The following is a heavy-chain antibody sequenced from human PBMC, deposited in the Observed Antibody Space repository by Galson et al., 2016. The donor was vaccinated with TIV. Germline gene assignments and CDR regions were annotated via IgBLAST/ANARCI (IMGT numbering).Heavy chain of an antibody. CDR3: ATVAWFPGLSLDS. CDR1: GYSLTEVV. V-gene: IGHV1-24*01. J-gene: IGHJ4*02. D-gene: IGHD3-22*01. Sequence: SGKVSCKVSGYSLTEVVMHWVRQAPGKGLEWMGGFDPEVGRTIYAQKLQGRVTMTADTSTDTAYMELGSLRFEDTAVYYCATVAWFPGLSLDSWGQGTLVTVSS. CDR2: FDPEVGRT.